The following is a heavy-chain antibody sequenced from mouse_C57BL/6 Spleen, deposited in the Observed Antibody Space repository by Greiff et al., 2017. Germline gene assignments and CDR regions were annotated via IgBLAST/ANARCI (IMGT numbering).Heavy chain of an antibody. J-gene: IGHJ2*01. CDR3: ARAPYSNYYFDY. V-gene: IGHV5-17*01. Sequence: EVNVVESGGGLVKPGGSLKLSCAASGFTFSDYGMHWVRQAPEKGLEWVAYISSGSSTIYYADTVKGRFTISRDNAKNTLFLQMTSLRSEDTAMYYCARAPYSNYYFDYWGQGTTLTVSS. CDR1: GFTFSDYG. D-gene: IGHD2-5*01. CDR2: ISSGSSTI.